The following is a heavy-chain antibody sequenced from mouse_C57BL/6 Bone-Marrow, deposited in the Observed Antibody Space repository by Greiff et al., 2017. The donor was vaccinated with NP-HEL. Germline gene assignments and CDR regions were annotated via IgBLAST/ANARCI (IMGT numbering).Heavy chain of an antibody. J-gene: IGHJ4*01. CDR1: GYTFTSYG. CDR2: IYPRSGNT. V-gene: IGHV1-81*01. Sequence: VQLQQSGAELARPGASVKLSCKASGYTFTSYGISWVKQRTGQGLEWIGEIYPRSGNTYYNEKFKGKATLTADNSSSPAYMELRSLTSEDSAVYFCARGGYYAMDYWGQGTSVTVSS. CDR3: ARGGYYAMDY.